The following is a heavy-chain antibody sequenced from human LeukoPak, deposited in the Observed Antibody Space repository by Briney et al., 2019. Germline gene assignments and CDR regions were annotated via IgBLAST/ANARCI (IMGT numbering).Heavy chain of an antibody. J-gene: IGHJ5*02. CDR3: ARRGWELTWNWFDP. D-gene: IGHD1-26*01. CDR1: GGSISSSSYY. V-gene: IGHV4-39*01. Sequence: SETLSLTCTVSGGSISSSSYYWGWIRQPPGKGLEWIGSIYYSGSTYYNPSLKSLVTISVDTSKNQFSLKLSSVTAADTAVYYCARRGWELTWNWFDPWGQGTLVTVSS. CDR2: IYYSGST.